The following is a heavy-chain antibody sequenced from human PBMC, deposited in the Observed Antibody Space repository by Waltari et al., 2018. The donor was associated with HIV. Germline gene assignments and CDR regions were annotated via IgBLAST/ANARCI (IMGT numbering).Heavy chain of an antibody. CDR2: SKTDGTIT. CDR3: TRTLQDLYFFDE. D-gene: IGHD1-1*01. V-gene: IGHV3-74*01. Sequence: DVQLVESGGGLVQPGGSLRLSCGASGFIFDSYWMFWVRQAPGEGLVWVARSKTDGTITTYADSVKGRFVISRDNAKNTLFLQMNSLRVEDTAVYYCTRTLQDLYFFDEWGQGTLVTVSS. J-gene: IGHJ4*02. CDR1: GFIFDSYW.